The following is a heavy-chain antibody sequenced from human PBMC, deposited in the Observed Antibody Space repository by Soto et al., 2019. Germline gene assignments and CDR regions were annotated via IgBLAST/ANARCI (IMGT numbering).Heavy chain of an antibody. D-gene: IGHD5-12*01. V-gene: IGHV3-23*01. J-gene: IGHJ4*02. CDR1: GFNVGTYG. CDR3: AKDRSVNSGYGRLDY. CDR2: ISGTGGNT. Sequence: GGSLRLSCAASGFNVGTYGMSWVRQAPEKGLEWASGISGTGGNTFYADSVKGRFTISRGSSKNTLFLQMNSLRAEDTAVYFCAKDRSVNSGYGRLDYWGQGTQVTVS.